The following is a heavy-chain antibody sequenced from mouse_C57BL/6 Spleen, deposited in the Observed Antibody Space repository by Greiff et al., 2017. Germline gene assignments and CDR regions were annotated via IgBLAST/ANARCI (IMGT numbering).Heavy chain of an antibody. Sequence: EVMLVESGGDLVKPGGSLKLSCAASGFTFSSYGMSWVRQTPDKRLEWVATISSGGSYTYYPDSVKGRFTISRDNAKNTLYLQMSSLKSEDTAMYYCARITTVVSYWYFDVWGTGTTVTVSS. D-gene: IGHD1-1*01. CDR2: ISSGGSYT. CDR3: ARITTVVSYWYFDV. J-gene: IGHJ1*03. CDR1: GFTFSSYG. V-gene: IGHV5-6*01.